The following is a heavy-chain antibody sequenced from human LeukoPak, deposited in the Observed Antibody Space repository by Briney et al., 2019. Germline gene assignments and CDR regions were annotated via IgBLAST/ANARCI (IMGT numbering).Heavy chain of an antibody. CDR3: AKSANYDSIDY. CDR2: ISSSGSTI. D-gene: IGHD3-3*01. V-gene: IGHV3-48*03. CDR1: GFTFSSYE. Sequence: SGGSLRLSCAASGFTFSSYEMNWVRQAPGKGLEWVSYISSSGSTIYYADSVKGRFTISRDNSRNTLYLQMNGLRAEDTAVYYCAKSANYDSIDYWGQGTLVTVSS. J-gene: IGHJ4*02.